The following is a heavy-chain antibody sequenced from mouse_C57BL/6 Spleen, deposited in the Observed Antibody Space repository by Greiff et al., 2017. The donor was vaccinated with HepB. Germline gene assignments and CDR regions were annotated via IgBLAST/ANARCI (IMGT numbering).Heavy chain of an antibody. D-gene: IGHD2-4*01. CDR3: ARDDYGGYFDV. Sequence: EVKVVESGGGLVKPGGSLKLSCAASGFTFSDYGMHWVRQAPEKGLEWVAYISSGSSTIYYADTVKGRFTISRDNAKNTLFLQMTSLRSEDTAMYYCARDDYGGYFDVWGTGTTVTVSS. V-gene: IGHV5-17*01. J-gene: IGHJ1*03. CDR1: GFTFSDYG. CDR2: ISSGSSTI.